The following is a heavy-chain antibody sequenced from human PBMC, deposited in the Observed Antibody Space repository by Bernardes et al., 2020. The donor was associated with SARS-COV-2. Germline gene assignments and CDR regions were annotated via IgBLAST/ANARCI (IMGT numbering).Heavy chain of an antibody. CDR1: GYTLTELS. CDR3: ATALVTMIVVSGAFDI. CDR2: FDPEDGET. Sequence: ASVKVSCKVSGYTLTELSMHWVRQAPGKGLEWMGGFDPEDGETIYAQKFQGRVTMTEDTSTDTAYMELSSLRSEDTAVYYCATALVTMIVVSGAFDIWGQGTTVTVSS. V-gene: IGHV1-24*01. D-gene: IGHD3-22*01. J-gene: IGHJ3*02.